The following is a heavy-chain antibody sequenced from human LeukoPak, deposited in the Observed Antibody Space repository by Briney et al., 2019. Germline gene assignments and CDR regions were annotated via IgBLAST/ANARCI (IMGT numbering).Heavy chain of an antibody. Sequence: GSLTLSCAASGLTFITYWMTWVSQAPGKGLEWVANIKQDGSEEYYVDSVKGRFTISTDNAKNSLYLQMNSLRAEDTAVYYCARDAYYDFWSGYPRYFDYWGQGTLVTVSS. CDR1: GLTFITYW. CDR3: ARDAYYDFWSGYPRYFDY. D-gene: IGHD3-3*01. J-gene: IGHJ4*02. V-gene: IGHV3-7*01. CDR2: IKQDGSEE.